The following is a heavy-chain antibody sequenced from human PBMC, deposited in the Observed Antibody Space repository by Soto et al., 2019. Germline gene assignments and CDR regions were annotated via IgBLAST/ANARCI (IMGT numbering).Heavy chain of an antibody. J-gene: IGHJ4*02. CDR3: ARGTQKRYCTGGSCYTVGY. Sequence: GGSLRLSCAASGFTFSDYYMSWIRQAPGKGLEWVSYISSTASTMYYADYVKGRFTISRDNAKNSLYLQMNSLRAEDTAVYYCARGTQKRYCTGGSCYTVGYWGQGTLVTV. D-gene: IGHD2-15*01. V-gene: IGHV3-11*01. CDR2: ISSTASTM. CDR1: GFTFSDYY.